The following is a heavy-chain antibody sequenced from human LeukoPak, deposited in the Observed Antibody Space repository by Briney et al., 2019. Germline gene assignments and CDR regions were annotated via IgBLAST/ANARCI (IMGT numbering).Heavy chain of an antibody. CDR3: ARGGAAHLHFQN. D-gene: IGHD6-6*01. CDR2: IYHSGST. Sequence: SATLSLTWTVSGGSISTYDWNWIRKPPWKGLEWIGYIYHSGSTNYNPSLQSRVTISVDTSKNQFSLNLNSVTAADTAVYYCARGGAAHLHFQNWGQGTLVTVSS. CDR1: GGSISTYD. J-gene: IGHJ1*01. V-gene: IGHV4-59*01.